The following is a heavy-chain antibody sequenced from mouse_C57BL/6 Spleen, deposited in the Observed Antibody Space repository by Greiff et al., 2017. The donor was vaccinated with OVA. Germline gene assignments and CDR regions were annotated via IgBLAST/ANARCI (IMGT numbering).Heavy chain of an antibody. CDR2: IYPGDGDT. CDR1: GYAFSSSW. D-gene: IGHD2-4*01. V-gene: IGHV1-82*01. CDR3: ARDDYDDY. J-gene: IGHJ2*01. Sequence: VQLQQSGPELVKPGASVKISCKASGYAFSSSWMNWVKQRPGKGLEWIGRIYPGDGDTNYNGKFKGKATLTAAKSSSTAYMQLSSLTSEASAVYFCARDDYDDYWGQGTTLTVSS.